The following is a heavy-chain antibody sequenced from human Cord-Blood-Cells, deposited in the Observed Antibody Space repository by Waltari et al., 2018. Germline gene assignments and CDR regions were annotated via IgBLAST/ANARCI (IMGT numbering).Heavy chain of an antibody. Sequence: QVQLVESGGGVVQPGRSLRLSCAASGFTFSSSGLHWVRQAPGKGLEGVAVIWYDGSNKYYADSVKGRFTISRDNSKNTLYLQMNSLRAEDTAVYYCARDLELAYYFDYWGQGTLVTVSS. CDR2: IWYDGSNK. D-gene: IGHD1-1*01. CDR3: ARDLELAYYFDY. CDR1: GFTFSSSG. J-gene: IGHJ4*02. V-gene: IGHV3-33*01.